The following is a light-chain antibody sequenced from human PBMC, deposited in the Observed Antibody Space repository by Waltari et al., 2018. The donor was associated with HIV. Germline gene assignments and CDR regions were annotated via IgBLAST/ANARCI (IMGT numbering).Light chain of an antibody. Sequence: DIVMTQSPESLAVSLGERATINCKSSQSVLYTFNNKNYLAWYQQKSGQPPKLLIYWASNRASGVSDRFSSSGSGADFTLTINSLQAEDVAVYYCQQYYNLHTFGPGTKVEIK. CDR1: QSVLYTFNNKNY. V-gene: IGKV4-1*01. J-gene: IGKJ3*01. CDR3: QQYYNLHT. CDR2: WAS.